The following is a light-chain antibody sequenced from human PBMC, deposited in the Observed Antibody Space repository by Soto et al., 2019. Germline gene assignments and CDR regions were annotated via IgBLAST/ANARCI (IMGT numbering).Light chain of an antibody. Sequence: DIQMTQSPSPLSASVGDRVYITCRTSQSISSYLNWYQAKPGKAPKLLIYEASSLESGVPSRSSRSGSGTDFTLTISSLQPEDSATYSCQQSYSTPPFHVGPRTKVDSK. CDR1: QSISSY. V-gene: IGKV1-39*01. J-gene: IGKJ3*01. CDR2: EAS. CDR3: QQSYSTPPFH.